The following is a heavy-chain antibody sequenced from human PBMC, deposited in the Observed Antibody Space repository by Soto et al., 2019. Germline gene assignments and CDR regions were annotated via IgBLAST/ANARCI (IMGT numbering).Heavy chain of an antibody. J-gene: IGHJ5*02. CDR2: IYYSGST. D-gene: IGHD6-19*01. CDR1: GGSISTYY. Sequence: QVQLQESGPGLVKPSETLSLTCTVSGGSISTYYWSWIRQPPGKGLEWIGYIYYSGSTNYNPSLKSRVTISLDTSKNQFSLRLSSVTAADTAVYYCARETYSSGWYYWFDPWAREPWSPSPQ. V-gene: IGHV4-59*01. CDR3: ARETYSSGWYYWFDP.